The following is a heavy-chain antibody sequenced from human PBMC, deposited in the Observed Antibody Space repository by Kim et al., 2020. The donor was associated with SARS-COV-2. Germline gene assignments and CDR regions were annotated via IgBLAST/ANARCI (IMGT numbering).Heavy chain of an antibody. V-gene: IGHV3-23*01. J-gene: IGHJ4*02. CDR2: ISGTAGST. D-gene: IGHD6-6*01. CDR1: GFTFSSYA. Sequence: GGSLRLSCAASGFTFSSYAMSWVRQAPGKGLEWVSAISGTAGSTYYADSVKGRFTISRDNSKNTLYLQMNSLRDEDTAVYYCAKDRAGAYSSLGWDYWGQGTLVTVSS. CDR3: AKDRAGAYSSLGWDY.